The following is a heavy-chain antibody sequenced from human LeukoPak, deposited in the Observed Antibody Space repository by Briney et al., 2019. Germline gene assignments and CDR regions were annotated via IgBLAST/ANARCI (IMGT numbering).Heavy chain of an antibody. V-gene: IGHV1-46*01. Sequence: ASVKVSCKASGGTFSSYAISWVRQAPGQGLEWMGIINPSGGSTSYAQKFQGRVTMTRNTSTSTVYMELSSLRSEDTAVYYCARDGFGYSYGPKYDYWGQGTLVTVSS. CDR1: GGTFSSYA. CDR3: ARDGFGYSYGPKYDY. J-gene: IGHJ4*02. D-gene: IGHD5-18*01. CDR2: INPSGGST.